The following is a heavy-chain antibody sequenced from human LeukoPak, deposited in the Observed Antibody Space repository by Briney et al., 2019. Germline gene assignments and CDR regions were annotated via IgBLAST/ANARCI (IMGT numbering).Heavy chain of an antibody. D-gene: IGHD4-17*01. J-gene: IGHJ5*02. CDR2: IYTSGST. CDR3: ARGATTDWIDWFDP. Sequence: SETLSLTCTVSGGSISSYYWSWIRQPAGKGLEWIGRIYTSGSTNYNPSLKSRVTMSVDTSKNQFSLKLSSVTAADTAVYYCARGATTDWIDWFDPWGQGTLVTVSS. CDR1: GGSISSYY. V-gene: IGHV4-4*07.